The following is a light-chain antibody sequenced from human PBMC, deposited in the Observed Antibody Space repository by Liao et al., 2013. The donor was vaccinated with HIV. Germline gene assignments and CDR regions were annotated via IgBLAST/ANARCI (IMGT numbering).Light chain of an antibody. Sequence: SNVLTQPPSVSVAPGQTARITCGGDNIGDKSVHWYQQRPGQAPVLLIYYDNDRPSGTPERFSGSTSGNTATLTISRVEAGDEADYYCQAWDRDTALFGGGTKLTVL. CDR3: QAWDRDTAL. CDR2: YDN. CDR1: NIGDKS. V-gene: IGLV3-21*01. J-gene: IGLJ2*01.